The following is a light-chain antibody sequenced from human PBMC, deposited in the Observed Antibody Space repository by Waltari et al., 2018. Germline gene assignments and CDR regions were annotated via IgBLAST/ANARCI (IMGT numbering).Light chain of an antibody. V-gene: IGKV3-20*01. CDR3: QQYRMTPVT. CDR1: ESVDDL. J-gene: IGKJ2*01. Sequence: EVLLTHSPGTLSLSPGDRATLSCRASESVDDLLAWYQQKPGQAPRLLIHDASTRATGIPDRFSGSGYGTDFTLTISRLEAGDFALYYCQQYRMTPVTFGQGTKVEIK. CDR2: DAS.